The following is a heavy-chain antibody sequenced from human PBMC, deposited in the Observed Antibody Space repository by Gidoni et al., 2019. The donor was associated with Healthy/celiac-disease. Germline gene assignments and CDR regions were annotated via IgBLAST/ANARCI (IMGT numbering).Heavy chain of an antibody. CDR1: GATFSSYA. J-gene: IGHJ4*02. Sequence: QVQLVQSGAEVTKPGSSVKVSCKASGATFSSYAISWVRQAPGQGLEWMGGIIPIFGTANYAQKFQGRVTITADESTSTAYMELSSLRSEDTAVYYCARAGGYYYDSSGYYFDYWGQGTLVTVSS. CDR2: IIPIFGTA. D-gene: IGHD3-22*01. CDR3: ARAGGYYYDSSGYYFDY. V-gene: IGHV1-69*01.